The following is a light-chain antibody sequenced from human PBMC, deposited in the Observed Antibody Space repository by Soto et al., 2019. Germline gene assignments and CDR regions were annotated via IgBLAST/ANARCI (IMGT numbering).Light chain of an antibody. J-gene: IGLJ1*01. V-gene: IGLV2-8*01. CDR2: EVS. CDR1: SSDVGGYNY. Sequence: QSALTQPPSASGSPGQSVTISCTGTSSDVGGYNYVSWYQQHPGKAPKLMIYEVSKRPSGVPDRFSGSKSGNTASLTVSGLQAEDEADYYCSSYAGSNNYVLGTGTKVT. CDR3: SSYAGSNNYV.